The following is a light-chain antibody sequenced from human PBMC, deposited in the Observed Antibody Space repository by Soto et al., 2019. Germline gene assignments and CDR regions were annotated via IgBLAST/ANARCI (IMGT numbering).Light chain of an antibody. Sequence: EIVMTQSPATLSVSPGERATLSCRASQSVSSSLAWYQQKPGQAPRLLIYGATTRATGFPARFSGSGSGKEFTLTISSLQSEDFAVYYCQQYNNWWTFGQGTKVDIK. V-gene: IGKV3-15*01. J-gene: IGKJ1*01. CDR3: QQYNNWWT. CDR2: GAT. CDR1: QSVSSS.